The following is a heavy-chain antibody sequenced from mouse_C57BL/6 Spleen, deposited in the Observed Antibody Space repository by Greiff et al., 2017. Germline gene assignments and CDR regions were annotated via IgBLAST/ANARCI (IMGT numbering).Heavy chain of an antibody. J-gene: IGHJ2*01. CDR1: GYTFTSYW. V-gene: IGHV1-53*01. CDR2: INPSNGGT. D-gene: IGHD4-1*01. CDR3: AREGGGTDYFDY. Sequence: QVQLQQPGTELVKPGASVKLSCKASGYTFTSYWMHWVKQRPGQGLEWIGNINPSNGGTNYNEKFKSKATLTVDKSSSTAYMQLSRLTSEDSAVYYCAREGGGTDYFDYWGQGTTLTVSS.